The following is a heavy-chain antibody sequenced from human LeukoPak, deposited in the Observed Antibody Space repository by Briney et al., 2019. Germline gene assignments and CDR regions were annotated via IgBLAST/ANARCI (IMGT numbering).Heavy chain of an antibody. D-gene: IGHD3-22*01. CDR1: GFTFSNYS. J-gene: IGHJ4*02. CDR2: ISRSSSYI. V-gene: IGHV3-21*01. Sequence: PGGSLRLSCVVSGFTFSNYSMNWVRQAPGKGLEWVSSISRSSSYIYYADSVEGRFTISRDNAKNSLYLQMNSLRAEDTAVYYCVRYYKYYFDTSGYYDTFDYWGQGTLVTVSS. CDR3: VRYYKYYFDTSGYYDTFDY.